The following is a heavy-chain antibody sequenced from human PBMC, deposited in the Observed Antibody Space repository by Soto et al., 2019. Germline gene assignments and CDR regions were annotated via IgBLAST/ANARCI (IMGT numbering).Heavy chain of an antibody. CDR2: IWYDGSNK. V-gene: IGHV3-33*01. CDR1: GFTFSTYG. Sequence: QVQLVESGGDVVQPGRFLRLSCAASGFTFSTYGMHWVRQAPGKGLEWVAVIWYDGSNKYYADSVQGRFTISRDNSKNTVFLQMNSLRADDTAVYYCARAGYSSSSYFDYWGQGTLVTVSS. J-gene: IGHJ4*02. D-gene: IGHD6-6*01. CDR3: ARAGYSSSSYFDY.